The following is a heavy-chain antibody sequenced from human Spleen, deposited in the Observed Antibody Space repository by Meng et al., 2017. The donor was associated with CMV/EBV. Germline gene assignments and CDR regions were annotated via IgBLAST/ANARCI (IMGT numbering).Heavy chain of an antibody. CDR1: GYTFTSYG. J-gene: IGHJ6*02. D-gene: IGHD6-19*01. CDR2: ISAYNGNT. CDR3: ARDAHSSGWVIGSLASDYYYYGMDV. V-gene: IGHV1-18*01. Sequence: ASVKVSCKASGYTFTSYGISWVRQAPGQGLEWMGWISAYNGNTNYAQKLQGRVTMTTDTSTSTAYMELRSLRSDDTAVYYCARDAHSSGWVIGSLASDYYYYGMDVWGQGTTVTVS.